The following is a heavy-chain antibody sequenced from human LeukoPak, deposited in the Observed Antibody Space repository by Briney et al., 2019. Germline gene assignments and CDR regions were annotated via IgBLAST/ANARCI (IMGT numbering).Heavy chain of an antibody. J-gene: IGHJ4*02. D-gene: IGHD6-19*01. V-gene: IGHV3-21*01. CDR1: RFTFNTYA. CDR3: ARAVYSSGWYGYYFDY. CDR2: ISGSSTYI. Sequence: GGSLRLSCAASRFTFNTYAMSWVRQAPGKGLEWVSSISGSSTYIYYADSVKGRFTISRDNSKNTLYLQMNSLRAEDTAVYYCARAVYSSGWYGYYFDYWGQGTLVTVSS.